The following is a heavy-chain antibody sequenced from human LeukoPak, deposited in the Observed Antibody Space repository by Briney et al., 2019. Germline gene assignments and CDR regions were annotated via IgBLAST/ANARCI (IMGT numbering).Heavy chain of an antibody. J-gene: IGHJ1*01. CDR1: GYTFTSYA. CDR3: ASCPSSGFVTGFYDYVWGNYRPEYFQH. Sequence: ASLKVSCKASGYTFTSYAMDWVRQAPGQRLEWMGWINAGNGNTKYSHKFQGRVTITRDTSASTAYMELSSLRSEDTAVYYCASCPSSGFVTGFYDYVWGNYRPEYFQHWGQGTLVTVSS. D-gene: IGHD3-16*02. V-gene: IGHV1-3*01. CDR2: INAGNGNT.